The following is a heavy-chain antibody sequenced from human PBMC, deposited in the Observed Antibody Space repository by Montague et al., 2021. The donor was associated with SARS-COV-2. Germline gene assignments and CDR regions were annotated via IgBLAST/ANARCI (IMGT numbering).Heavy chain of an antibody. J-gene: IGHJ2*01. CDR1: GGAISSSSYY. D-gene: IGHD3-10*01. V-gene: IGHV4-39*07. CDR3: AREFEGYFDL. CDR2: IYYSGST. Sequence: SETLSLTCTVSGGAISSSSYYWGWIRQPPGKGLEWIGSIYYSGSTYYXPSLKSRVTISVDTSKNQISLNLASVTAADTAVYYCAREFEGYFDLWGRGTLVMVSS.